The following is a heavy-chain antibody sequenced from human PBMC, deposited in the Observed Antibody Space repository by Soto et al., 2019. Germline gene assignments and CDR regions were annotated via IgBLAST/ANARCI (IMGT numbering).Heavy chain of an antibody. J-gene: IGHJ5*02. V-gene: IGHV1-2*02. D-gene: IGHD5-12*01. CDR1: GYTFTAYY. Sequence: QVQLVQSGAEVKKPGASVKVSCKASGYTFTAYYMHWVRHAPGQGLEWMGWINPNSGGTYHAQNFQGRVTMTRDTSTTTAYMELACLRSDDTAVYYCARGGGRGYNELDPWGHGTLVIVSS. CDR2: INPNSGGT. CDR3: ARGGGRGYNELDP.